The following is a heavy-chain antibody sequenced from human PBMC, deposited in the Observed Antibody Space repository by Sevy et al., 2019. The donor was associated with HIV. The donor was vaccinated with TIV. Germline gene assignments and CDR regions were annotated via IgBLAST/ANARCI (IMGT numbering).Heavy chain of an antibody. CDR2: ISSRGSTI. CDR1: GFTFSDYY. Sequence: GGSLRLSCAASGFTFSDYYVSWVRQAPGKGLEWVSYISSRGSTIYYADSVKGRFTISRDNAKDSLYLQMNSLRAEDTAVYYGAGDPTNYDFWSGYYTGWFDPWGQGTLVTVSS. D-gene: IGHD3-3*01. V-gene: IGHV3-11*01. CDR3: AGDPTNYDFWSGYYTGWFDP. J-gene: IGHJ5*02.